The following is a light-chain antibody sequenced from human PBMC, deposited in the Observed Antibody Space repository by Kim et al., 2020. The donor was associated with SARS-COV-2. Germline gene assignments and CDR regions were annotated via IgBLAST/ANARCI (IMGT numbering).Light chain of an antibody. CDR3: QQYSIRPPYT. Sequence: SPGERATRSCRASQCVCSICLAWYQQKSGQAPRLLIYSVSTRAPGIPDRFSGSGSGTDFTLTISRLGPEDSAMYYCQQYSIRPPYTFGQGTKLEIK. CDR1: QCVCSIC. J-gene: IGKJ2*01. CDR2: SVS. V-gene: IGKV3-20*01.